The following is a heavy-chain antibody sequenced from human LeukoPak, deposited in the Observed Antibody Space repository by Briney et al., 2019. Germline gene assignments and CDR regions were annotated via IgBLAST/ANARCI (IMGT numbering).Heavy chain of an antibody. J-gene: IGHJ4*02. CDR3: ARDRDGGSAVAGNF. CDR2: INPNSGGT. CDR1: GYTFTDYY. Sequence: ASVKVSCKASGYTFTDYYMHWVRQAPGQGLEWMGWINPNSGGTNYAQKFQGRVTMTRDTSITTAYMELSRLTSDDTAVYYCARDRDGGSAVAGNFWGQGTLVTVSS. V-gene: IGHV1-2*02. D-gene: IGHD2-15*01.